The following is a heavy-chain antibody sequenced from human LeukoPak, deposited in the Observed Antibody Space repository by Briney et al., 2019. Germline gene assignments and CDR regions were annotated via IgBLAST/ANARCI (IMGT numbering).Heavy chain of an antibody. CDR2: IKQDGSEK. CDR1: GLMFSDYA. Sequence: GGSLRLSCVASGLMFSDYAMSWVRQAPGKGLEWVANIKQDGSEKYYVDSVKGRFTISRDNAKNSLYLQMNSLGAEDTAVYYCARGEVHSSSIFDYWGQGTLVTVSS. CDR3: ARGEVHSSSIFDY. J-gene: IGHJ4*02. D-gene: IGHD6-6*01. V-gene: IGHV3-7*01.